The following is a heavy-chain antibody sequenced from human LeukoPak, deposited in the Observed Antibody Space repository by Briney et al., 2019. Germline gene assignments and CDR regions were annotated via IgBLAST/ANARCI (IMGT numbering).Heavy chain of an antibody. CDR2: ISSSSSTI. Sequence: GGSLRLFCAASGFTFSSYEMNWVRQALGKGLEWVSYISSSSSTIYYADSVKCRFTISRDNAKISLCLQMNSLRAEDTAVYYCAELGITMIGGVWGKGTTVTISS. CDR1: GFTFSSYE. J-gene: IGHJ6*04. D-gene: IGHD3-10*02. CDR3: AELGITMIGGV. V-gene: IGHV3-48*03.